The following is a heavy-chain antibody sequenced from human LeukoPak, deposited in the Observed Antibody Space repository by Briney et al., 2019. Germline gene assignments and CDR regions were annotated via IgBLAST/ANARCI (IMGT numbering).Heavy chain of an antibody. CDR3: VIVSEGRSGNGWHYFHT. CDR1: GFIFSGYE. V-gene: IGHV3-48*03. D-gene: IGHD2/OR15-2a*01. CDR2: ICGRRKSQ. Sequence: GVSHRLSLAPSGFIFSGYEINWVPQAPGKGLQWVSYICGRRKSQYTVASVTGRFHIYRDNSKITLYVQLHSLRAEDTAIYYCVIVSEGRSGNGWHYFHTWAQGTLVTVSS. J-gene: IGHJ1*01.